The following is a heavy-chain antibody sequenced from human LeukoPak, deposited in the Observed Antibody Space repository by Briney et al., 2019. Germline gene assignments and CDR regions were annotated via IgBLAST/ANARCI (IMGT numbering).Heavy chain of an antibody. CDR1: GGSIRSYY. Sequence: SETLSLTCTVSGGSIRSYYWSWIRQPPGKGLEWIGYIYYSGSTNYNPSLKSRVTISVDTSKNQFSLKLSSVTAADTAVYYCARLAYGDYGEYFDYWGQGTLVTVSS. CDR2: IYYSGST. D-gene: IGHD4-17*01. CDR3: ARLAYGDYGEYFDY. J-gene: IGHJ4*02. V-gene: IGHV4-59*01.